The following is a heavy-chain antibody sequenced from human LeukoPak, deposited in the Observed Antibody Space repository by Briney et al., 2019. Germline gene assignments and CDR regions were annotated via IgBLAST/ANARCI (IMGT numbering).Heavy chain of an antibody. J-gene: IGHJ4*02. CDR2: IYHSGGT. CDR3: ASLIAAGYFDH. V-gene: IGHV4-39*01. D-gene: IGHD6-13*01. CDR1: GGSISRSSYS. Sequence: SETLSLTCTVSGGSISRSSYSWGWIRQPPGKGLEWIGVIYHSGGTYYNPSLKSRLTMSVDTSKNQFSLKLSSVTATDTAVYYCASLIAAGYFDHWGQGTLVTVSS.